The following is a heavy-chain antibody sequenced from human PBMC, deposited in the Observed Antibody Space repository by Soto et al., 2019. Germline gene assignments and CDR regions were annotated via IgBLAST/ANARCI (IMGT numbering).Heavy chain of an antibody. D-gene: IGHD4-4*01. CDR3: ARPLWRDDYNWGYFDL. J-gene: IGHJ2*01. CDR1: GFTFSSYA. Sequence: PGGSLRLSCAASGFTFSSYAMHWVRQAPGKGLEWVAVISYAGSNKYYADSVKGRFTISRDNSKNTLYLQMNSLRLEDTAVYYCARPLWRDDYNWGYFDLWGRGTPVTVS. V-gene: IGHV3-30-3*01. CDR2: ISYAGSNK.